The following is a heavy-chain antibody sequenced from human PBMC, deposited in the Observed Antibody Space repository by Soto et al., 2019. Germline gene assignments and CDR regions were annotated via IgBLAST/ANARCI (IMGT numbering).Heavy chain of an antibody. V-gene: IGHV3-23*01. CDR1: GFTFSTYG. Sequence: GGSLRLSCAASGFTFSTYGMSWVRQAPGKGLEWVSGISGSGGSTSYADSVKGRFTISRDNSKNTLYVQMNSLRAEDTAVYYCAKSNWAGATDYWGQGTLVTVSS. CDR3: AKSNWAGATDY. D-gene: IGHD2-8*01. CDR2: ISGSGGST. J-gene: IGHJ4*02.